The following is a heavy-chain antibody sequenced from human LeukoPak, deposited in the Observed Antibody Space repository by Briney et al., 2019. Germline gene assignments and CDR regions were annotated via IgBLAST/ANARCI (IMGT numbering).Heavy chain of an antibody. CDR3: ARDYSYGFDY. J-gene: IGHJ4*02. CDR1: GFTFSNAW. Sequence: GGSLRLSCAASGFTFSNAWMSWVRQAPGKGLEWVSYISSSGSTIYYAASVKGRFTISRDNAKTSLYLQMTSLRAEDTAVYSCARDYSYGFDYWGQGTLVTVSS. V-gene: IGHV3-11*01. CDR2: ISSSGSTI. D-gene: IGHD5-18*01.